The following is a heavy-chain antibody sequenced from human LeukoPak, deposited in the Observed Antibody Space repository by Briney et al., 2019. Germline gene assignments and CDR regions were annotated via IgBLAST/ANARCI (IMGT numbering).Heavy chain of an antibody. D-gene: IGHD3-22*01. CDR2: ISSSSSYI. J-gene: IGHJ3*02. CDR1: GFTFSSYS. V-gene: IGHV3-21*01. Sequence: KPGGSLRLSCAASGFTFSSYSMNWVRQAPGKGLEWVSSISSSSSYIYYADSVKGRFTISRDNAKNSLYLQMNSLRAQDKGVYYCGRDVYDSRAVGAFDIWGQGTMVTVSS. CDR3: GRDVYDSRAVGAFDI.